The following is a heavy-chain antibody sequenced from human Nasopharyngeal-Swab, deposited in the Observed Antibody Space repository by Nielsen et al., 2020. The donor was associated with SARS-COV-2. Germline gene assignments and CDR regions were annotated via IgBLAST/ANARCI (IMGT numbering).Heavy chain of an antibody. CDR3: ARDRLLYDSSGYLGFDI. D-gene: IGHD3-22*01. CDR2: IYYSGST. CDR1: GGSISSYY. V-gene: IGHV4-59*13. Sequence: SETLSLTCTVSGGSISSYYWSWIRQPPGKGLEWIGYIYYSGSTNYNPSLKSRVTISVDTSKNQFSLKLSSVTAADTAVYYCARDRLLYDSSGYLGFDIWGQGTMVTVSS. J-gene: IGHJ3*02.